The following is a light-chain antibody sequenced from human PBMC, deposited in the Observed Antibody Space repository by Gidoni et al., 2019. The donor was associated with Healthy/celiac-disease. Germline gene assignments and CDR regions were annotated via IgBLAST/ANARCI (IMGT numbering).Light chain of an antibody. CDR1: QSISSY. J-gene: IGKJ4*01. CDR3: QQSYSTPRGLT. Sequence: DIQMTQSPSSLSASVGDRVTITCRASQSISSYLNWYQQKPGKAPKLLIYAASSLQSGVPSKRSGSGSGTDFTLTISSLQPEDFATYYCQQSYSTPRGLTFGGGTKVEIK. CDR2: AAS. V-gene: IGKV1-39*01.